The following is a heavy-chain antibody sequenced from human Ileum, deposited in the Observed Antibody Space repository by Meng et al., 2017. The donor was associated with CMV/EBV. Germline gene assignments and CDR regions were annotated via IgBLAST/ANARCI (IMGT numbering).Heavy chain of an antibody. CDR2: INYRGSI. V-gene: IGHV4-34*01. J-gene: IGHJ4*02. CDR3: VRGNRVSDF. Sequence: QVQLQQWGAEVLKPSETLSLTHTVSADSFTGYHWTWIRQPPGKGPEWIGEINYRGSIHYNPSLESRVTISLDMSTNQLSLKLNSVTAADTAVYYCVRGNRVSDFWGQGTLVTVSS. D-gene: IGHD1-14*01. CDR1: ADSFTGYH.